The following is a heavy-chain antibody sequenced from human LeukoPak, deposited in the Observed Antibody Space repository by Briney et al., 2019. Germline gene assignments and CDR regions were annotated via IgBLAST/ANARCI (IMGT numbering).Heavy chain of an antibody. CDR1: GDSVSSNSAA. CDR3: ARERLVLGGNFDY. CDR2: TYYRSKWYD. D-gene: IGHD6-19*01. V-gene: IGHV6-1*01. Sequence: PSQTLSLTCAISGDSVSSNSAAWSWFRQSPSRGLEWLGRTYYRSKWYDDYAISVKSRITINPDTSKNQFSLHLNSVSPEDTAAYFCARERLVLGGNFDYWGQGTLVTVSS. J-gene: IGHJ4*02.